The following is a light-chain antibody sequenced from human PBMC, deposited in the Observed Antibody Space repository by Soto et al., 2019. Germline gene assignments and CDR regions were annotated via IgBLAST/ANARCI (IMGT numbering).Light chain of an antibody. V-gene: IGKV1-39*01. Sequence: DGPMTQSPAARAASVGGRGTIACRASQSISSKLDWYQQKPAKAPKLLIYAASTLQSGVPSRFSGSGSGTDFTLTISCLQSEDFATYYCQQYYSYPITFGQGTRREIK. CDR1: QSISSK. CDR3: QQYYSYPIT. J-gene: IGKJ5*01. CDR2: AAS.